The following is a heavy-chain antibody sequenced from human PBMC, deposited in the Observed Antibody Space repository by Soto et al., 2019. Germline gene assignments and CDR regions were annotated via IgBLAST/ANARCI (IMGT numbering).Heavy chain of an antibody. Sequence: QLQLQESGPGLVKPSEALSLTCTVSGGSISSTSYYWGWIRQPPGQGLEWIGGVYYRGNTYYNPSLGSRVTISIDTSKNQFSLNLNSVTAADTAVSYCARHRIQGGYDGYDSSNLFDYWGKGTLVTVSS. CDR2: VYYRGNT. J-gene: IGHJ4*02. D-gene: IGHD5-12*01. V-gene: IGHV4-39*01. CDR1: GGSISSTSYY. CDR3: ARHRIQGGYDGYDSSNLFDY.